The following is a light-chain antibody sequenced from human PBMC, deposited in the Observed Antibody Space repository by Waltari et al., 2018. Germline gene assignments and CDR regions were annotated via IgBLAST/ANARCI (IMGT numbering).Light chain of an antibody. V-gene: IGLV2-14*01. CDR1: DSDVGPYDF. Sequence: QSALTQPASVSGSPGQSITISCSGTDSDVGPYDFVSWYQQHPGKAPHLIIYEVSNRPAGISNGFSASKSGNTAALTISGLQAEDEADYYCSSYTTSSAPGVFGTGTRVTVL. J-gene: IGLJ1*01. CDR3: SSYTTSSAPGV. CDR2: EVS.